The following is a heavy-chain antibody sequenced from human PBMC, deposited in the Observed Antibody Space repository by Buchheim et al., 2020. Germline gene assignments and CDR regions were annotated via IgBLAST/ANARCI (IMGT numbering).Heavy chain of an antibody. CDR3: ARDFAVLMVYAKYGMDV. V-gene: IGHV3-33*01. D-gene: IGHD2-8*01. Sequence: QVQLVESGGGVVQPGRSLRLSCAASGFTFSSYGMHWVRQAPGKGLEWVAVIWYDGSNKYYADSAKGRFTISRDNSKNTLYLQMNSLRAEDTAVYYCARDFAVLMVYAKYGMDVWGQGTT. CDR2: IWYDGSNK. CDR1: GFTFSSYG. J-gene: IGHJ6*02.